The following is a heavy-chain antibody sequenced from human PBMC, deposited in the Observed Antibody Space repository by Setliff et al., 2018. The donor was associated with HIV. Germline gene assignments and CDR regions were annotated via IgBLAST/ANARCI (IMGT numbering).Heavy chain of an antibody. Sequence: PGGSLRLSCAASGFTFSNYWMHWVRQVPGKGLVWVSRINSDGSDTNYADSVKGRFTISRDNSKNTLYLQMNSLRAEDTAVYYCAKARSVYDAFDIWGQGTMVTVSS. CDR3: AKARSVYDAFDI. CDR1: GFTFSNYW. J-gene: IGHJ3*02. D-gene: IGHD3-10*01. CDR2: INSDGSDT. V-gene: IGHV3-74*01.